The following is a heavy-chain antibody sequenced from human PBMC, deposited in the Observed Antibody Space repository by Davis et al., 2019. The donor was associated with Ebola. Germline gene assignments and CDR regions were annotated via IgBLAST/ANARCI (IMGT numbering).Heavy chain of an antibody. J-gene: IGHJ2*01. CDR3: VRDPALVVTGGGWFFGL. Sequence: PGGSLRLSCAPSGFTFSSNSMYWVRQAPGKGLEWVSFISSSSNYIYYADSVKGRFTVSRDNAKNSLYLQMNSLRAEDTAVYYCVRDPALVVTGGGWFFGLWGRGTLVTVSS. V-gene: IGHV3-21*01. D-gene: IGHD2-21*02. CDR1: GFTFSSNS. CDR2: ISSSSNYI.